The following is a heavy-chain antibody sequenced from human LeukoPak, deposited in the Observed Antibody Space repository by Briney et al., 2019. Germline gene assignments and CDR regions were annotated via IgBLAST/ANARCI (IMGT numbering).Heavy chain of an antibody. D-gene: IGHD3-10*01. J-gene: IGHJ6*02. CDR2: INHSEST. CDR3: ARARITRPDRLTFYYYGMDV. Sequence: SETLSLTCAVYGGSFSGYYWSWIRQPPGKGLEWIGEINHSESTNYNPSLKSRVTISVDTSKNQFSLKLSSVTAADTAVYYCARARITRPDRLTFYYYGMDVWGQGTTVTVSS. V-gene: IGHV4-34*01. CDR1: GGSFSGYY.